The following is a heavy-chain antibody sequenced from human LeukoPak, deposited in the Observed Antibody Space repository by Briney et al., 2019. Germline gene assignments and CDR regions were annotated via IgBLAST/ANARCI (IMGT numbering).Heavy chain of an antibody. D-gene: IGHD1-26*01. J-gene: IGHJ3*02. V-gene: IGHV1-69*05. CDR1: GYTFTGYY. Sequence: EASVKVSCKASGYTFTGYYMHWVRQAPGQGLEWMGRIIPIFGTANYAQKFQGRVTITTDESTSTAYMELSSLRSEDTAVYYCARSPSIVGAGDDAFDIWGQGTMVTVSS. CDR2: IIPIFGTA. CDR3: ARSPSIVGAGDDAFDI.